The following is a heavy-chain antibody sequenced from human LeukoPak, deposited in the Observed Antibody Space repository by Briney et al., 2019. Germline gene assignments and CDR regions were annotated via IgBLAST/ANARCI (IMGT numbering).Heavy chain of an antibody. CDR2: INSDASST. CDR3: TRVRGYDFDF. J-gene: IGHJ4*02. D-gene: IGHD5-12*01. CDR1: GFTFSSYW. V-gene: IGHV3-74*01. Sequence: GGSLRLSCAASGFTFSSYWMHWVRQVPGKGLVWVSRINSDASSTNYADSVKGRFTISRDNAKNTLYLQMNSLRAEDTAVYYCTRVRGYDFDFWGQGTLVTVSS.